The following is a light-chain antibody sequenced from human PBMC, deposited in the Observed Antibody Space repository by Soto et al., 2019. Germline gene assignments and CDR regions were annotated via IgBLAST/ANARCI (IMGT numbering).Light chain of an antibody. J-gene: IGKJ1*01. CDR3: QQYQNCPPDMT. V-gene: IGKV3-15*01. Sequence: EIVMTQSPATLSLSPGERATLSCRASQSVSSNFAWYQQKPSQAPRRLIYCASTRATGIPARFSGSGSGTEFTLSISSMQSEEFEIYVCQQYQNCPPDMTFGQGTKVEIK. CDR2: CAS. CDR1: QSVSSN.